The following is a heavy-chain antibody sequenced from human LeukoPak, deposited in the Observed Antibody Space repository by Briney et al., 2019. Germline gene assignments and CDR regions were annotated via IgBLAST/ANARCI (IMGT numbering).Heavy chain of an antibody. CDR3: ARYDSSGYYS. J-gene: IGHJ4*02. CDR1: GYTFTSYA. D-gene: IGHD3-22*01. Sequence: ASVKVSCKASGYTFTSYAMNWVRQAPGQGLEWMGIINPSGGSTSYAQKFQGRVTMTRDTSTSTVYMELSSLRSEDTAVYYCARYDSSGYYSWGQGTLVTVSS. V-gene: IGHV1-46*01. CDR2: INPSGGST.